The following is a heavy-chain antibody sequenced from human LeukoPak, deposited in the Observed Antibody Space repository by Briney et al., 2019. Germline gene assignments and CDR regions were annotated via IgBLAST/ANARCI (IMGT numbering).Heavy chain of an antibody. D-gene: IGHD6-19*01. CDR2: ISSSSSYI. Sequence: GGSLRLSCAASGFTFSSYSMNWVRQAPGKGLEWVSSISSSSSYIYYADSVKGRFTISRDNAKNSLYLQMNSLRAEDTAFYYCAKARSSGWYGNFDYWGQGTLVTVS. V-gene: IGHV3-21*04. CDR1: GFTFSSYS. CDR3: AKARSSGWYGNFDY. J-gene: IGHJ4*02.